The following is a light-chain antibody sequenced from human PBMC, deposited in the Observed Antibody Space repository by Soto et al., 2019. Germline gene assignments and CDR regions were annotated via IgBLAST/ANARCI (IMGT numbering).Light chain of an antibody. CDR1: SSDVGSYNL. CDR2: EAT. J-gene: IGLJ2*01. CDR3: SSYAVSDTMI. Sequence: QSALTQPASVSGSPEQSITISCTGTSSDVGSYNLVSWYQQHPGKAPKVMIYEATKRPSGVSNRFSGSKSGNTASLTVSALQAEDEANYYCSSYAVSDTMIFGGGTK. V-gene: IGLV2-23*01.